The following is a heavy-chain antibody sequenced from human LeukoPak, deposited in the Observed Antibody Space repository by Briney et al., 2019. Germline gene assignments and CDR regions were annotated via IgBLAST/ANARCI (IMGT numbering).Heavy chain of an antibody. J-gene: IGHJ4*02. Sequence: PGGSLRLSCAASGITFRSYGMHWVRQAPGKGLEWVAVISYDGSHKYYADSVKGRFSISRDNSKNTLYLHMNSLTDEDTAVYYCARDQAPFDYWDQGTLVTVSS. V-gene: IGHV3-30*03. CDR3: ARDQAPFDY. CDR2: ISYDGSHK. CDR1: GITFRSYG.